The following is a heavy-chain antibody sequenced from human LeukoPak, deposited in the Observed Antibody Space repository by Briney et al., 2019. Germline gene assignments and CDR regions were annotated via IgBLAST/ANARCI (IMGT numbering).Heavy chain of an antibody. J-gene: IGHJ4*02. Sequence: GASVKVSCKASGYSFTDHYMHWVRQAPGQGLEWMGWINPDSGVTNYAQNVQGRVTMTRDTSISTAYMELSRLTSDDTAVYCCARAYRTGSGCLDYWGQGTLVTVSS. CDR3: ARAYRTGSGCLDY. V-gene: IGHV1-2*02. CDR2: INPDSGVT. CDR1: GYSFTDHY. D-gene: IGHD3-10*01.